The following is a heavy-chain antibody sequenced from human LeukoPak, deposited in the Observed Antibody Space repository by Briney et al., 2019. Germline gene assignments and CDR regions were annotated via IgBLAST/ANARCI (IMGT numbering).Heavy chain of an antibody. V-gene: IGHV4-34*01. CDR3: ARGLVSGWTYYFDY. Sequence: SETLSLTCTVSGVSISSYYWSWIRQPPGKGLEWIGEINHSGSTNYNPSLKSRVTISVDTSKNQFSLKLSSVTAADTAVYYCARGLVSGWTYYFDYWGQGTLVTVSS. CDR1: GVSISSYY. J-gene: IGHJ4*02. CDR2: INHSGST. D-gene: IGHD6-19*01.